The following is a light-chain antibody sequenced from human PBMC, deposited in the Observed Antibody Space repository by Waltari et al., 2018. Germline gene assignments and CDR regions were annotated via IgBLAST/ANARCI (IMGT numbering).Light chain of an antibody. J-gene: IGLJ3*02. CDR1: SGDVGTYNL. CDR2: EGI. V-gene: IGLV2-23*01. CDR3: CSYAGSSTWV. Sequence: QSALTQPASVSGSPGQSITIPCTGTSGDVGTYNLVSWYQQHPGKAPKLMIYEGIKRPSGVSNRFSGSKSGNTASLTISGLQAEDEADYYCCSYAGSSTWVFGGGTKLTVL.